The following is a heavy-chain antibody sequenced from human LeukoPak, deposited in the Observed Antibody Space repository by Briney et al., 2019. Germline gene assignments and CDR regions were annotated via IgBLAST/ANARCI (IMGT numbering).Heavy chain of an antibody. J-gene: IGHJ4*02. Sequence: GGSLRLSCAASGFTFSSYAMSWVRQAPGKGLEWVSAISGSGGSTYYADSVKGRFTISRDNSKNVLYLQMNHLRAEDTAIYYCAKDICTSVRRLLYSDSWGQGTLVTVSS. CDR3: AKDICTSVRRLLYSDS. CDR2: ISGSGGST. V-gene: IGHV3-23*01. CDR1: GFTFSSYA. D-gene: IGHD2-8*02.